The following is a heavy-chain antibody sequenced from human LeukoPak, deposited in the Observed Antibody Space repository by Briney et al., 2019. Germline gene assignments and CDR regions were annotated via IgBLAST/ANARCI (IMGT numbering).Heavy chain of an antibody. V-gene: IGHV3-30-3*01. D-gene: IGHD3-10*01. J-gene: IGHJ4*02. CDR2: ISYDGSNK. CDR1: GFTFSSYA. CDR3: ARRSEITMVRGVLDY. Sequence: GRSLRLSCAASGFTFSSYAMHWVRQAPGKGLEWVAVISYDGSNKYYADSVKGRFTISRDNSKNTLYLQMNSLRAEDTAVYYCARRSEITMVRGVLDYWGQGTLVTVSS.